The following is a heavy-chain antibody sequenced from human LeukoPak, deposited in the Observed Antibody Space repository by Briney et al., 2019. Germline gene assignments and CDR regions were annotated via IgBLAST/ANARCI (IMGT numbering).Heavy chain of an antibody. CDR1: GGTFSSYA. J-gene: IGHJ5*02. CDR3: ARDWWKVTSLAVAGSNWFDP. V-gene: IGHV1-69*13. Sequence: SVKVSCKASGGTFSSYAISWVRQAPGQGLEWMGGIIPIFGTANYAQKFQGRVTITADESTSTAYMELGSLRSEDTAVYYCARDWWKVTSLAVAGSNWFDPWGQGTLVTVSS. CDR2: IIPIFGTA. D-gene: IGHD6-19*01.